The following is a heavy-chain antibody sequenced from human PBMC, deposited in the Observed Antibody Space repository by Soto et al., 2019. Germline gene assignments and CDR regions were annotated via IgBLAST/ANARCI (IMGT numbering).Heavy chain of an antibody. V-gene: IGHV3-9*01. Sequence: EVQLVESGGGLVQPGRSLRLSCAASGFTFDDCAMHWVRQTPGKGLEWVSSVSWNSGTIAYTDSVKGRFTISRDNAKKSLYLEMNSLRAEDTALYYCVKDMYSATSGRYVAEYWGQGTLVTVSS. J-gene: IGHJ4*02. CDR2: VSWNSGTI. CDR3: VKDMYSATSGRYVAEY. CDR1: GFTFDDCA. D-gene: IGHD6-19*01.